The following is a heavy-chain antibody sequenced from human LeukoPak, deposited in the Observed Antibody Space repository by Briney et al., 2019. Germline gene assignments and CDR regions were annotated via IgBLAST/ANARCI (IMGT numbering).Heavy chain of an antibody. CDR1: GFTFNDYG. Sequence: GGSLRLSCAASGFTFNDYGMSWVRQAPGKGLEWVSGINWNGGSTGYADSVKGRFTISRDNAKNSLYLQMNSLRAEDTALYYCARASYSGYDSGYWGQGTLVTVSA. V-gene: IGHV3-20*04. J-gene: IGHJ4*02. D-gene: IGHD5-12*01. CDR3: ARASYSGYDSGY. CDR2: INWNGGST.